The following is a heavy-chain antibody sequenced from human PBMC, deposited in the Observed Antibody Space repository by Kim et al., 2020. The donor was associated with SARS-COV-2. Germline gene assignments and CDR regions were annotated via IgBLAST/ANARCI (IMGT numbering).Heavy chain of an antibody. CDR3: ARTGLLWFGGFLY. V-gene: IGHV4-34*01. Sequence: SETLSLTCAVYGGSFSGYYWSWIRQPPGKGLEWIGEINHSGSTNYNPSLKSRVTISVDTSKNQFSLKLSSVTAADTAVYYCARTGLLWFGGFLYWGQGTL. D-gene: IGHD3-10*01. J-gene: IGHJ4*02. CDR1: GGSFSGYY. CDR2: INHSGST.